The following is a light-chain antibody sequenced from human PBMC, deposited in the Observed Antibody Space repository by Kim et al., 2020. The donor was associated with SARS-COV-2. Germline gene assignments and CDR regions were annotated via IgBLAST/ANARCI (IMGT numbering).Light chain of an antibody. CDR2: YDN. V-gene: IGLV3-21*04. Sequence: SYELTQPPSVSVAPGKTARITCGGDNIGSKSVHXYQQRPGQAPVVVIYYDNDRPSGIPERFSGSNSGNTATLTINRVEAGDEADHYRQVGGSRTDHVVFG. CDR1: NIGSKS. CDR3: QVGGSRTDHVV. J-gene: IGLJ2*01.